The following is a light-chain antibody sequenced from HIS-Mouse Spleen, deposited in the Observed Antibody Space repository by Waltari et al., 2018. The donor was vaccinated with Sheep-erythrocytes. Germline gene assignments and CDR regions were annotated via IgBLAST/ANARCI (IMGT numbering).Light chain of an antibody. CDR1: QGIRND. CDR3: LQDYNYPYT. CDR2: AAS. J-gene: IGKJ2*01. V-gene: IGKV1-6*01. Sequence: AIQMTQSPSSLSASVGDRVTITCRASQGIRNDLGWYQQKPGKATKLLIYAASSLQSGVPSRFSGSGPGTDFTLTISSMQPEDFATYYCLQDYNYPYTFGKGTKLEIK.